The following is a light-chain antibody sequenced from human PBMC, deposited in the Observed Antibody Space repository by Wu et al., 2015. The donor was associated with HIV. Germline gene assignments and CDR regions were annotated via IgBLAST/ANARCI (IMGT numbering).Light chain of an antibody. V-gene: IGKV3-20*01. Sequence: EIVLTQSPGTLSLSPGERATLSCRASQSIRYYLAWYQQKPGQAPRLLIYDASIRATGIPARFSGGGSGTDFTLTISRLEPEDFAVYYCQQYGSSPITFGQGTRLEIK. CDR1: QSIRYY. CDR3: QQYGSSPIT. J-gene: IGKJ5*01. CDR2: DAS.